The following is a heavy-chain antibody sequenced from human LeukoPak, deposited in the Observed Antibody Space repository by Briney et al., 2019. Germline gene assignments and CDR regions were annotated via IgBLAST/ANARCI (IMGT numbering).Heavy chain of an antibody. CDR3: AKTKADSVPTLHFDY. V-gene: IGHV3-23*01. D-gene: IGHD4-17*01. J-gene: IGHJ4*02. CDR1: GFIFSSYA. Sequence: GGSLRLSCAASGFIFSSYAMSWVRQAPGKGLEWVSAVSGSAISTYYADSVKGRFTISRDNSKNTLYLRMSSLKAGDTGVYYCAKTKADSVPTLHFDYWGQGSPVTVSS. CDR2: VSGSAIST.